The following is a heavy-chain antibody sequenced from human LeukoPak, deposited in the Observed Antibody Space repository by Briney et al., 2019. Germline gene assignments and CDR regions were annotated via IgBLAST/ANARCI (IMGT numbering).Heavy chain of an antibody. D-gene: IGHD2-15*01. V-gene: IGHV3-53*01. CDR1: GFTVSSNY. Sequence: GGSLRLSCAASGFTVSSNYMSWVRQAPGKGLEWVSVIYSGGSTYYADSVKGRFTISRDNSKNTLYLQMNSLRAEDTAVYYCARVVPRWYFDYWGQGTLVTVSS. J-gene: IGHJ4*02. CDR2: IYSGGST. CDR3: ARVVPRWYFDY.